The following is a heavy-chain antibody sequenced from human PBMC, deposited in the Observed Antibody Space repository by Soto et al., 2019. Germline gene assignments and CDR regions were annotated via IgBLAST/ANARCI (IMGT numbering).Heavy chain of an antibody. V-gene: IGHV3-23*01. CDR1: GFTFSSYA. Sequence: PGGSLRLSCAASGFTFSSYAMSWVRQAPGKGLEWVSAISGSGGSTYYADSVKGRFTISRDNSKNTLYLQMNSLRAEDTAVYYCAKDYLYGSSTSCWYYFDYWGQGTLVTVSS. D-gene: IGHD2-2*01. CDR2: ISGSGGST. J-gene: IGHJ4*02. CDR3: AKDYLYGSSTSCWYYFDY.